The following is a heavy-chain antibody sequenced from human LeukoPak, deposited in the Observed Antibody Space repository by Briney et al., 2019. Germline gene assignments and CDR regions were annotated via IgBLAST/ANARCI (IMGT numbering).Heavy chain of an antibody. V-gene: IGHV1-2*06. J-gene: IGHJ5*02. Sequence: ASVKVSCKASGYTFTSYAMHWVRQAPGQGLEWMGRINPNSGGTNYAQKFQGRVTMTRDTSISTAYMELSRLRSDDTAVYYCARVRYGSGSYYDTDPWGQGTLVTVSS. D-gene: IGHD3-10*01. CDR2: INPNSGGT. CDR3: ARVRYGSGSYYDTDP. CDR1: GYTFTSYA.